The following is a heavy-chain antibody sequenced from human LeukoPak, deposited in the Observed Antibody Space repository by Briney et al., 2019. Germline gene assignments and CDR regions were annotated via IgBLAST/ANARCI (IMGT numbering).Heavy chain of an antibody. D-gene: IGHD3-16*02. CDR3: ARDRYFADI. CDR1: GFTFSTYW. CDR2: THPVGSEK. Sequence: GGSLRLSCAASGFTFSTYWMSWVRQATGKGLEWVATTHPVGSEKFYVDSVKGRFTISRDNARNSLFLQMNSLRGEDTAVYYCARDRYFADIWGQGTMVTVSS. V-gene: IGHV3-7*04. J-gene: IGHJ3*02.